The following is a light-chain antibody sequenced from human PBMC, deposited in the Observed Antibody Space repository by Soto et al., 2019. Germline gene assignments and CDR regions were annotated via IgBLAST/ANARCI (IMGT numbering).Light chain of an antibody. Sequence: QSVLTQPPSASATPGQRVTISCSGSSSNIGTNYVYWYQHLPGTAPKLLIYRNDHRPSGVPARFSGSMSGTAASLAIGGLRSEDAADYYCADWDDSMSGVVFGGGTKLTVL. CDR3: ADWDDSMSGVV. CDR2: RND. V-gene: IGLV1-47*01. J-gene: IGLJ2*01. CDR1: SSNIGTNY.